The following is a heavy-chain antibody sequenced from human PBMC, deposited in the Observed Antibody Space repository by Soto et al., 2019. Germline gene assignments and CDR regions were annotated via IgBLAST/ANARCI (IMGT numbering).Heavy chain of an antibody. CDR2: IYYGGSS. CDR1: GGSVTSFY. V-gene: IGHV4-59*02. J-gene: IGHJ5*02. Sequence: SDTLSLTCSVSGGSVTSFYWSWIRQSPGKGLEWIGYIYYGGSSKYNPSLKSRVTILIDTSKNQISLRLSSVTAADTAVYYCARVYYDSSGYWGPNWFDPWGQGTLVTVSS. D-gene: IGHD3-22*01. CDR3: ARVYYDSSGYWGPNWFDP.